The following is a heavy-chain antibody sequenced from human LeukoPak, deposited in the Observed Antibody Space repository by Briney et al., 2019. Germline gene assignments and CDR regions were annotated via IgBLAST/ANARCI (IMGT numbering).Heavy chain of an antibody. CDR3: TRGGRDYGDTRFDP. V-gene: IGHV1-46*01. D-gene: IGHD4-17*01. CDR1: GYTFTSYY. J-gene: IGHJ5*02. Sequence: ASVKVSCKASGYTFTSYYMHWVRQAPGQGLEWMGMINPSGGRTTYAQKFQGRVTMTRDTSTSTAYIELYSLRSDDTAVYYCTRGGRDYGDTRFDPWGRGTLVTVSS. CDR2: INPSGGRT.